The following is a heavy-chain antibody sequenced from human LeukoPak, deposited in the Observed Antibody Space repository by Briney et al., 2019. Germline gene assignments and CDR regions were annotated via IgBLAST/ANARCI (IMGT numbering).Heavy chain of an antibody. CDR3: ARSVDSLRD. CDR1: GFTFRDHY. J-gene: IGHJ4*02. Sequence: PGGSLRLSCAASGFTFRDHYMDWVRQAPGKGLEWVGRTRDKANSYTTEYAASVKGRFTISRDNSKNTLYLQMNSLRAEDTAVYYCARSVDSLRDWGQGTLVTVSS. CDR2: TRDKANSYTT. D-gene: IGHD5-18*01. V-gene: IGHV3-72*01.